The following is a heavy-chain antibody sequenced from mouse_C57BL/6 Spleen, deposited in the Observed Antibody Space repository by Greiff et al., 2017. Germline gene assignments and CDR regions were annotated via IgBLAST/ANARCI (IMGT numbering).Heavy chain of an antibody. J-gene: IGHJ3*01. Sequence: EVQLQPSGPELVKPGASVKISCKASGYTFTDYYMNWVKQSHGKSLEWIGDINPNNGGTSYNQKFKGKATLTVDKSSSTAYMELRSLTSEDSAVYYCARGDYGFAYWGQGTLVTVSA. V-gene: IGHV1-26*01. CDR2: INPNNGGT. CDR1: GYTFTDYY. D-gene: IGHD1-2*01. CDR3: ARGDYGFAY.